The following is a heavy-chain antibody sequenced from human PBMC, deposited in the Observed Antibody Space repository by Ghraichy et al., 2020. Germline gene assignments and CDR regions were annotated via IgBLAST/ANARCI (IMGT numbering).Heavy chain of an antibody. D-gene: IGHD6-19*01. J-gene: IGHJ4*02. CDR3: ARTDEYSSGWVFDY. CDR2: IYYSGST. Sequence: SETLSLTCTVSGGSISSYYWSWIRQPPGKGLEWIGYIYYSGSTNYNPSLKSRVTISVDTSKNQFSLKLSSVTAADTAVYYCARTDEYSSGWVFDYWGQGTLVTVSS. V-gene: IGHV4-59*01. CDR1: GGSISSYY.